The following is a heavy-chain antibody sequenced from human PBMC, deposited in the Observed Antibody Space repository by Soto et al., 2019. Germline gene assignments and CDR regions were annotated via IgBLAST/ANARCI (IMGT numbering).Heavy chain of an antibody. CDR1: GGSISSSSYY. CDR3: ARQRSDYIWGSYRYTEGNNWFDP. CDR2: IYYGGST. D-gene: IGHD3-16*02. Sequence: QLQLQESGPGLVKPSETLSLTCTVSGGSISSSSYYWGWIRQPPGKGLEWIGSIYYGGSTYYNPSLKSRVTISVDTSKNQFSLKLSSVTAADTAVYYCARQRSDYIWGSYRYTEGNNWFDPWGQGTLVTVSS. J-gene: IGHJ5*02. V-gene: IGHV4-39*01.